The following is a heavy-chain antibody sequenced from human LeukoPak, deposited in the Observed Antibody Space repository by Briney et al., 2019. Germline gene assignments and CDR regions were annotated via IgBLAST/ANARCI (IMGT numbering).Heavy chain of an antibody. CDR2: ISSSGSTI. V-gene: IGHV3-11*04. CDR1: GFTFSDYY. D-gene: IGHD2-2*03. CDR3: ARRSGSMDIDY. J-gene: IGHJ4*02. Sequence: GGSLRLSCAASGFTFSDYYMSWIRQAPGKGLDWVSYISSSGSTIYYADSVKGRFTISRDNAKNSLYLQMSSLRAEDTAVYYCARRSGSMDIDYWGQGTLVTVSS.